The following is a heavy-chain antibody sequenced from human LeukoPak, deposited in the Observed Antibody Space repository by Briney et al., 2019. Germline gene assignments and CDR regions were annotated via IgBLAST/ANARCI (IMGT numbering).Heavy chain of an antibody. V-gene: IGHV1-69*04. CDR3: ASSYSSMVRGVITYFDY. D-gene: IGHD3-10*01. J-gene: IGHJ4*02. Sequence: SVNVSCKASGGTFSSYAISWVRQAPGQGLEWMGRIIPILGIANYAQKFQGRVTITADKSTSTAYMELSSLRSEDTAVYYCASSYSSMVRGVITYFDYWGQGTLVTVSS. CDR1: GGTFSSYA. CDR2: IIPILGIA.